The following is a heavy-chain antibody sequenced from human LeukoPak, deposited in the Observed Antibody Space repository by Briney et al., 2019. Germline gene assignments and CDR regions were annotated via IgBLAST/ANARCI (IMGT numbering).Heavy chain of an antibody. J-gene: IGHJ3*02. V-gene: IGHV3-74*01. CDR1: GFTFSSYR. Sequence: TGGSLRLSCAASGFTFSSYRMHWVRHAPGKGLVWVSRINSDGSSTSYADSVKGRFTISRDNAKNTLYLQMNSLRAEDTAVYYCAREGARFDDAFDIWGQGTMVTVSS. D-gene: IGHD3-10*01. CDR2: INSDGSST. CDR3: AREGARFDDAFDI.